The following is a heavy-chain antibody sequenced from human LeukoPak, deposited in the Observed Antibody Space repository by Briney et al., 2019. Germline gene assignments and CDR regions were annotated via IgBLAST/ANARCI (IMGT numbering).Heavy chain of an antibody. CDR2: FDPEDGET. CDR3: ATDKHNWGVVTAIWNY. Sequence: ASVKVSCKVSGYTLTELSMHWVRQAPGQGLEWMGGFDPEDGETIYAQKFQGRVTMTEDTSTDTAYMELSSLRSEDTAVYYCATDKHNWGVVTAIWNYWGQGTLVTVSS. CDR1: GYTLTELS. D-gene: IGHD2-21*02. J-gene: IGHJ4*02. V-gene: IGHV1-24*01.